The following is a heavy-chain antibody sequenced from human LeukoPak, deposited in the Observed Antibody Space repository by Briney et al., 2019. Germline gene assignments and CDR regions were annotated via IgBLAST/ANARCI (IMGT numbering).Heavy chain of an antibody. V-gene: IGHV1-2*02. D-gene: IGHD4/OR15-4a*01. Sequence: ASVKVSCKASGYTFTGYYMHWVRQAPGQGLEWMGWINPNSGGTNYAQKFQGRVTMTRDTSISTAYMELSRLRSDDTAVYYCARRAGAYSHPYDYWGQGTLVIVSS. CDR3: ARRAGAYSHPYDY. CDR2: INPNSGGT. J-gene: IGHJ4*02. CDR1: GYTFTGYY.